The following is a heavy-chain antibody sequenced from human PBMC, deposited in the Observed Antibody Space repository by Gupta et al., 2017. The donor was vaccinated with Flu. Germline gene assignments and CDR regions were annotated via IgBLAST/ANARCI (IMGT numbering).Heavy chain of an antibody. J-gene: IGHJ6*03. CDR1: GFTFSSDG. V-gene: IGHV3-30*18. D-gene: IGHD2-2*01. Sequence: QMQLVESGGGVVQFGTSLRLSCAASGFTFSSDGMPWVPQAPGKGMEWVADIASDGSHKDYADSVRGRFTISRDNSKNTLSLEMDSLRVEDTAVYYCAKDGPWTASCPYYCYYMDVWGKGTTVTVSS. CDR2: IASDGSHK. CDR3: AKDGPWTASCPYYCYYMDV.